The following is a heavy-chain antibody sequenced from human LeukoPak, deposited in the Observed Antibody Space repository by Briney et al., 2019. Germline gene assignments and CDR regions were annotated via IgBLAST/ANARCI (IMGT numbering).Heavy chain of an antibody. Sequence: SETLSLTCTVSGGSISSSSYYWGWIRQPPGKGLEWIGSIYYSGSTYYNPSLKSRVTISVDTSKNQFSLKLSSVTAADTAVYYCVRVATIWTYYFDYWGQGTLVTVSS. D-gene: IGHD5-12*01. V-gene: IGHV4-39*07. CDR1: GGSISSSSYY. CDR2: IYYSGST. J-gene: IGHJ4*02. CDR3: VRVATIWTYYFDY.